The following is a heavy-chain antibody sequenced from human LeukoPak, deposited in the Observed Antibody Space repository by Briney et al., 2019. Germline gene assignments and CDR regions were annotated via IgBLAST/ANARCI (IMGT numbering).Heavy chain of an antibody. CDR3: AKRAIPITISSQGRAFDI. CDR1: GFTFSSYA. Sequence: GGSLRLSCAASGFTFSSYAMSWVRQAPGKGLEWVSATDGSGGSTYYVDSVKGRFTISRDDSKNTLYLQMNSLRAEDTAVYYCAKRAIPITISSQGRAFDIWGQGTLVTVSS. J-gene: IGHJ3*02. CDR2: TDGSGGST. V-gene: IGHV3-23*01. D-gene: IGHD3-10*01.